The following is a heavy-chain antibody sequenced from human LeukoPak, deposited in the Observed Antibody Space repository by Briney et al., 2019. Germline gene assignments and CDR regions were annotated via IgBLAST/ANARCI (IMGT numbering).Heavy chain of an antibody. CDR3: ARDHRPYDSSGYYYKTFDY. CDR1: GGSISLSYYY. CDR2: IYYSGST. D-gene: IGHD3-22*01. Sequence: SETLSLTCSVSGGSISLSYYYWGWIRQPPGKGLEWIGSIYYSGSTYYNPSLKSRVTISVDTSKNQFSLKLSSVTAADTAVYYCARDHRPYDSSGYYYKTFDYWGQGTLVTVSS. V-gene: IGHV4-39*07. J-gene: IGHJ4*02.